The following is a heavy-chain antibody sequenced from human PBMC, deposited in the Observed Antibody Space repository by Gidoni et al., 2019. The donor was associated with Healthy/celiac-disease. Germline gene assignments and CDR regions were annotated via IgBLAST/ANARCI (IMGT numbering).Heavy chain of an antibody. CDR2: ISSSSSTI. Sequence: EVQLVESGGGLVQPGGSLSLSCSASGFTFSSYSMNWVRQAPGKGLEWVSYISSSSSTIYYADSVKGRFTISRDNAKNSLYLQMNSLRAEDTAVYYCARVALDAFDIWGQGTMVTVSS. J-gene: IGHJ3*02. CDR3: ARVALDAFDI. V-gene: IGHV3-48*01. CDR1: GFTFSSYS.